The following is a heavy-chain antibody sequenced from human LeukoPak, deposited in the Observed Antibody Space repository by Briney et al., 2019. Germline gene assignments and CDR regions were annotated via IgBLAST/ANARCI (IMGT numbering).Heavy chain of an antibody. J-gene: IGHJ4*02. Sequence: GGSLRLSCAASGFTFSSYAMHWVRQAPGKGLEWVAVISYDGSNKYYADSVKGRFTISRDNSKNTLYLQMNSLRAEDTAVYYCASYWNGDSQFDYWGQGTLVTVSS. CDR2: ISYDGSNK. V-gene: IGHV3-30*04. CDR1: GFTFSSYA. CDR3: ASYWNGDSQFDY. D-gene: IGHD4-17*01.